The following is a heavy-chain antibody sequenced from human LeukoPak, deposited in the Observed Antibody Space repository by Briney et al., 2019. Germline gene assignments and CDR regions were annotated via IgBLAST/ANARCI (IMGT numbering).Heavy chain of an antibody. D-gene: IGHD5-12*01. V-gene: IGHV4-39*07. J-gene: IGHJ4*02. Sequence: PSETLSLTCTVSGGSITSSSYYWGWIRQPPGKGLECIGSVYYSGSTYYNPSLKSRVTISVDTSKNLFSLKVSSVTAADTAVFYCARFTQYSGYADQWGQGTLVTVSS. CDR3: ARFTQYSGYADQ. CDR1: GGSITSSSYY. CDR2: VYYSGST.